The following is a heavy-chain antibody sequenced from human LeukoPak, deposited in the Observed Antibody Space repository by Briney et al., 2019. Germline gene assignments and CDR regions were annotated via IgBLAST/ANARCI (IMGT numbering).Heavy chain of an antibody. Sequence: PGGSLRLSCAASGFTFSSYSMNWARQAPGKGLEWVSSISSSSTHLYHADSVKGRFAISRDNAKNSLYLQMNSLRAEDTAVYYCARDLIVEGTAILGYWGQGTLVTVSS. CDR3: ARDLIVEGTAILGY. CDR2: ISSSSTHL. V-gene: IGHV3-21*01. J-gene: IGHJ4*02. D-gene: IGHD1-26*01. CDR1: GFTFSSYS.